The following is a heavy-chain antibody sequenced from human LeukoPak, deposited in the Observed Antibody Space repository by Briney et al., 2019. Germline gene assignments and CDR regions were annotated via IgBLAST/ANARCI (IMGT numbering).Heavy chain of an antibody. V-gene: IGHV1-46*01. Sequence: ASVYVCFKSSASTFTSSCIYWVRLPPAQGQEWMGIINPSGGSTSYAQKFQGRVTMTRDTSTSTVYMELSSLRFEDTAVYYCARALGYSSSWYSFWFDPWGQGTLVTVSS. D-gene: IGHD6-13*01. CDR3: ARALGYSSSWYSFWFDP. J-gene: IGHJ5*02. CDR1: ASTFTSSC. CDR2: INPSGGST.